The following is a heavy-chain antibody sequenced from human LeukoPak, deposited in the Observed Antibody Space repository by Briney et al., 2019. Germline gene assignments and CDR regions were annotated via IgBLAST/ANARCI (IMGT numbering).Heavy chain of an antibody. CDR3: AKDRLGGNNYLHFDY. V-gene: IGHV3-23*01. J-gene: IGHJ4*02. CDR1: GFTFSSFA. CDR2: INASGGGT. Sequence: GGSLRLSCAASGFTFSSFAMNWVRLAPGKGLEWVSGINASGGGTYYADSVKGRVTISRDNSENTLYLPMNSLRAEDTAIYYCAKDRLGGNNYLHFDYWGQGTLVTVSS. D-gene: IGHD5-24*01.